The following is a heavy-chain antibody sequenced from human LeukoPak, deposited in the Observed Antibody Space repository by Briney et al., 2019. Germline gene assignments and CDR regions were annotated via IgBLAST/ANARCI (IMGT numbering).Heavy chain of an antibody. CDR3: ASGYYYDSSDVDY. J-gene: IGHJ4*02. D-gene: IGHD3-22*01. CDR2: FDPEDGET. V-gene: IGHV1-24*01. CDR1: GYTLTELS. Sequence: GASVKVSCKDSGYTLTELSMHWVRQAPGKGLEWMGGFDPEDGETIYAQKFQGRVTMTEDTSTDTAYMELSSLRSEDTAVYYCASGYYYDSSDVDYWGQGTLVAVSS.